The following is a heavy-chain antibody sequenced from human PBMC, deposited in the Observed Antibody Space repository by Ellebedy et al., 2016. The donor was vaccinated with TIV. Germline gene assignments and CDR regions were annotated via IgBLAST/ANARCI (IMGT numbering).Heavy chain of an antibody. CDR2: MSYDGSSE. Sequence: GESLKISXEASGFTFSSYGMHWVRQAPGKGLEWVAVMSYDGSSEYYADSVKGRFTISRDNSKNTLFVQMNSLRAEDTAVYYCAKDPKDYCSSSSCYLDFWGQGTLVTVSS. V-gene: IGHV3-30*18. CDR1: GFTFSSYG. CDR3: AKDPKDYCSSSSCYLDF. D-gene: IGHD2-2*01. J-gene: IGHJ4*02.